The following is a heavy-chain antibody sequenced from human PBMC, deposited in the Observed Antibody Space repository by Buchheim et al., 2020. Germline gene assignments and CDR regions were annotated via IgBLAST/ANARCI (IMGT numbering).Heavy chain of an antibody. CDR1: GFTFSDYY. J-gene: IGHJ6*02. CDR2: ISSSSSYT. CDR3: ARDLYYYDSSGSPHYYYYGMDV. D-gene: IGHD3-22*01. V-gene: IGHV3-11*06. Sequence: QVQLVESGGGLVKRGGTLRLSCAASGFTFSDYYMSWIRQAPGKGLEWVSYISSSSSYTNYADSVKGRFTISRANAKNSLYLQMNSLRAEDTAVYYCARDLYYYDSSGSPHYYYYGMDVWGQGTT.